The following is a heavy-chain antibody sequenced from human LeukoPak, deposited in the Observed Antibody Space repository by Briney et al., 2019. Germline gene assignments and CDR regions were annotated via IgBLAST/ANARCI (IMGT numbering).Heavy chain of an antibody. D-gene: IGHD3-9*01. J-gene: IGHJ5*02. CDR3: ARSYYDILTGYYSPGDNWFDP. V-gene: IGHV5-51*01. CDR2: IYPADSDI. CDR1: GYRFSNYW. Sequence: GESLKISCKGSGYRFSNYWIGWVRHMPGKGLEWMGMIYPADSDIRYSPSFQGQVTISADKSISTAYLQWSSLKASDTAMYYRARSYYDILTGYYSPGDNWFDPWGQGTLVTVSS.